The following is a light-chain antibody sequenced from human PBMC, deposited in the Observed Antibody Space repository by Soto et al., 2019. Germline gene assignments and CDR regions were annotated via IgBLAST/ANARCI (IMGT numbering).Light chain of an antibody. J-gene: IGLJ2*01. CDR3: AVWDDSLTYVL. V-gene: IGLV1-47*01. CDR1: TSNIGSYY. CDR2: RNN. Sequence: QSVLTQPPSASGTPGQRVTISCSGSTSNIGSYYVYWYQQLPGTAPKVLIYRNNQRPSGVPDRFSGSKFGTSASLAISGLRSEDEADYYCAVWDDSLTYVLFGGGTKLTVL.